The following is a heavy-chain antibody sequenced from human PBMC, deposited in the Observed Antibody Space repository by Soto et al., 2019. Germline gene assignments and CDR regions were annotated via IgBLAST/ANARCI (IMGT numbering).Heavy chain of an antibody. J-gene: IGHJ4*02. CDR2: IYDSGRA. CDR3: ARHERGYCSGGSCPYYFDY. Sequence: SETLSLTCTVSGGSISTYYWSWIRQPPGKGLEWIGYIYDSGRADYNPSLQSRVTISVDTSKNQFSLKLSSVTAADTAVYYCARHERGYCSGGSCPYYFDYWGQGTLVTVSS. V-gene: IGHV4-59*08. D-gene: IGHD2-15*01. CDR1: GGSISTYY.